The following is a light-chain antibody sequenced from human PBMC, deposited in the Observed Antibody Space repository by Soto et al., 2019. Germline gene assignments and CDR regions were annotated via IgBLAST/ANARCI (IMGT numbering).Light chain of an antibody. Sequence: EIVLTQSPGTLSLSPGERATLSCRASQSLSSRSLAWYQQKPGQAPRLLIYDTSSRATDIPDRFTGSGSGTYFTLTISRLEPEDFAGYYCHQYIRSPYTVGQGTKLEIK. CDR3: HQYIRSPYT. J-gene: IGKJ2*01. CDR1: QSLSSRS. V-gene: IGKV3-20*01. CDR2: DTS.